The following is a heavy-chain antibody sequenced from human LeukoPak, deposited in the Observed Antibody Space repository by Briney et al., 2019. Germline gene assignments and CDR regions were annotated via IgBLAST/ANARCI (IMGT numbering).Heavy chain of an antibody. J-gene: IGHJ3*02. CDR3: ASFVGYCSSTSCWNAFDI. CDR2: INTDGSST. V-gene: IGHV3-74*01. CDR1: GFTFSSYW. D-gene: IGHD2-2*01. Sequence: GGSLRLSCAASGFTFSSYWMHWVRQAPGKGLVWVSRINTDGSSTSYADSVKGRFTISRDNAKNTLYLQMNSLRAEDTAVYYCASFVGYCSSTSCWNAFDIWGQGTMVTVPS.